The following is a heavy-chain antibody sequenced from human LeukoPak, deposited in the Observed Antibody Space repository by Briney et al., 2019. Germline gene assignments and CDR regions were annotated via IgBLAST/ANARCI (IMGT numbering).Heavy chain of an antibody. V-gene: IGHV1-18*01. CDR2: ISAYNGNT. D-gene: IGHD2-2*01. CDR3: ARDRRWICSSTSCYPFDY. J-gene: IGHJ4*02. Sequence: ASVKVSCKASGYTFTSYGISWVRQAPGQGLEWMGWISAYNGNTNYAQKLQGRVTMTTDTSTSTAYMELRSLRSDDTAVYYCARDRRWICSSTSCYPFDYWGQGTLVTVSS. CDR1: GYTFTSYG.